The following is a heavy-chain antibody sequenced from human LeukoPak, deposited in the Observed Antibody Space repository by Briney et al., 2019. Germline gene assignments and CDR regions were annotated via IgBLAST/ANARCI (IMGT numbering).Heavy chain of an antibody. CDR3: ARGGLSMVRGVGYGMDV. D-gene: IGHD3-10*01. Sequence: ASVTVSCKASGYTFTGHYMHWVRQAPGQGLEWMGWINPNSGGTNYAQKFQGRVTMTRDTSISTAYMELSRLRSDDTAVYYCARGGLSMVRGVGYGMDVWGQGTTVTVSS. CDR2: INPNSGGT. V-gene: IGHV1-2*02. CDR1: GYTFTGHY. J-gene: IGHJ6*02.